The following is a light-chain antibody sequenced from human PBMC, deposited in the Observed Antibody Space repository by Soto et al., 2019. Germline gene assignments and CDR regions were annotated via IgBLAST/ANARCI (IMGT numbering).Light chain of an antibody. CDR2: DAF. Sequence: EIVLTQSPATLSLSPGERATLSCRASQSVRSFLGWYQQKPGQAPRLLIYDAFNRATGIPARFSGSGSGTDFTLTISSLEPEDFAVYYCQQRHSWPLTFGGGTKVEIK. CDR1: QSVRSF. J-gene: IGKJ4*01. V-gene: IGKV3-11*01. CDR3: QQRHSWPLT.